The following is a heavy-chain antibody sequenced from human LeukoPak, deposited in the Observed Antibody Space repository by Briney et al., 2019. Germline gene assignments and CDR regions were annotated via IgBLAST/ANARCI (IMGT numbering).Heavy chain of an antibody. CDR2: ISGGST. V-gene: IGHV3-38-3*01. D-gene: IGHD3-10*01. Sequence: PGGSLRLSCAASGFTVSSNEMSWVRQAPGKGLEWVSSISGGSTYYADSRKGRFTISRDNSKNTLYLQMNRLRAEDTAVYYCARETYYGSGSYSDFALDYWGQGTLVTVSS. CDR3: ARETYYGSGSYSDFALDY. CDR1: GFTVSSNE. J-gene: IGHJ4*02.